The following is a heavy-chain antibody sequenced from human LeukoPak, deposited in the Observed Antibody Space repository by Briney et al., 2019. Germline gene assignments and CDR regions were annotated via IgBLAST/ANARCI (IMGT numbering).Heavy chain of an antibody. D-gene: IGHD3-3*01. CDR2: ISDSGSTI. Sequence: PGGSLRLSCAASGFTFSDYYMSWIRQGPGKGLEWVSYISDSGSTIYYADSVKGRFTISRDNAKNSLYLQVNSLRAEDTAVYYCARGPFWSGYYDDWGQGTLVTVSS. CDR3: ARGPFWSGYYDD. CDR1: GFTFSDYY. V-gene: IGHV3-11*01. J-gene: IGHJ4*02.